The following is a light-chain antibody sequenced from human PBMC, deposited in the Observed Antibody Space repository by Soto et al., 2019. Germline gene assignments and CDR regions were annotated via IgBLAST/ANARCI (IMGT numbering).Light chain of an antibody. CDR3: QQYNSYLWT. CDR1: QSICCW. J-gene: IGKJ1*01. CDR2: YAS. Sequence: DNHITQSPSPLAASEEDRVTKTCRSIQSICCWLAWYQQNSGKAPKLLIYYASSLESWVPSRFSGSGSGTEFTLFICSLQPDDFATDYRQQYNSYLWTFGQGTKV. V-gene: IGKV1-5*01.